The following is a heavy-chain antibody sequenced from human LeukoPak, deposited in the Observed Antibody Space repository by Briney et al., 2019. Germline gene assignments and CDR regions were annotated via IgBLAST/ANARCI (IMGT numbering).Heavy chain of an antibody. CDR2: INSDGSST. D-gene: IGHD3-10*01. CDR1: GFSFSSYW. Sequence: GGSLRLSCAASGFSFSSYWMHWVRQAPGKGLVWVSRINSDGSSTSYADSVKGRFTISRDNAKNTLYLQMNSLRAEDTAVYYCARANYYGSGRAAFDIWGQGTMVTVSS. J-gene: IGHJ3*02. V-gene: IGHV3-74*01. CDR3: ARANYYGSGRAAFDI.